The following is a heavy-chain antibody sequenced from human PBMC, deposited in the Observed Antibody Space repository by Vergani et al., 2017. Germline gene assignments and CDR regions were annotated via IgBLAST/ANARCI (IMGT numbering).Heavy chain of an antibody. CDR1: GGSISSYY. CDR2: IYYSGST. V-gene: IGHV4-59*01. D-gene: IGHD4-17*01. Sequence: QVQLQESGPGLVKPSETLSLTCTVSGGSISSYYWSWIRQPPGKGLEWIGYIYYSGSTNYNPSLKSRVTISVDTSKNQFSLKLSSVTAADTAVYYCARGGFTVTTAGCLDYWGQGTLVTVSS. J-gene: IGHJ4*02. CDR3: ARGGFTVTTAGCLDY.